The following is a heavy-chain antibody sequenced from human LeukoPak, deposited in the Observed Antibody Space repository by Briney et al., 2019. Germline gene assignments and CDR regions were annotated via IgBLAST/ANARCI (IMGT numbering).Heavy chain of an antibody. CDR1: GFTFSTYA. J-gene: IGHJ4*02. CDR2: ISGGGGST. CDR3: AKDTIKFTIPGYFDY. V-gene: IGHV3-23*01. D-gene: IGHD3-3*01. Sequence: GGSLRLACAASGFTFSTYAMSWVRQAPGKGLEWVSAISGGGGSTYYADSVKGRFTISRDNSKNTLYLQMNSLRAEDTAVYYCAKDTIKFTIPGYFDYWGQGTLVTVSS.